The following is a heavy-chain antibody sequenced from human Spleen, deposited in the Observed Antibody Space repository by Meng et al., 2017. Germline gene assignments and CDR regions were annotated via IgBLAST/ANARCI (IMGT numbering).Heavy chain of an antibody. V-gene: IGHV1-3*01. CDR1: GYSVTTYG. CDR2: VNAASGNT. J-gene: IGHJ4*02. Sequence: QVQLVQSGAEVKRTGASVTVSCKTSGYSVTTYGIHWVRQAPGQSLEWMGWVNAASGNTRDSQKFQDRVTISRDTSASSAYMEVSSLGSEDTAVYYCARSSLHAGTLYFDSWGQGTLVTVSS. D-gene: IGHD2-15*01. CDR3: ARSSLHAGTLYFDS.